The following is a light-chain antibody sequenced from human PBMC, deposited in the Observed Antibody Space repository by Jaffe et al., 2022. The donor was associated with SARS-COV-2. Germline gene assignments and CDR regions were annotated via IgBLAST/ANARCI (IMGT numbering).Light chain of an antibody. Sequence: QSVLTQPPSVSGAPGQRVTISCTGSSSNIGAGYDVHWYQQLPGTAPKLLIYGNSNRPSGVPDRFSGSKSGTSVSLAITGLQAEDEADYYCQSYDSSLSGYVFGPGTEVTVL. J-gene: IGLJ1*01. CDR3: QSYDSSLSGYV. CDR2: GNS. V-gene: IGLV1-40*01. CDR1: SSNIGAGYD.